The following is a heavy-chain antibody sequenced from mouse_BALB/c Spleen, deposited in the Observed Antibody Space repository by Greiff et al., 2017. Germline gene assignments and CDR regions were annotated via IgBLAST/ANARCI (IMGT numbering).Heavy chain of an antibody. J-gene: IGHJ4*01. CDR2: IWSGGST. Sequence: QVQLKESGPGLVQPSQSLSITCTVSGFSLTSYGVHWVRQSPGKGLEWLGVIWSGGSTDYNAAFISRLSISKDNSKSQVFFKMNSLQANDTAIYYCARNTKGYHYAMDYWGQGTSVTVSS. CDR1: GFSLTSYG. V-gene: IGHV2-2*02. CDR3: ARNTKGYHYAMDY. D-gene: IGHD2-2*01.